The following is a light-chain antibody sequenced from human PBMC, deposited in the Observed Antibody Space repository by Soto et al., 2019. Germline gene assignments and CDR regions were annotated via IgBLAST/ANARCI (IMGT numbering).Light chain of an antibody. CDR2: KAS. J-gene: IGKJ1*01. CDR3: KQYNSSPWT. Sequence: DIQMTQSPSTLSASVGDRVTITCRASQSISSWLAWYQQKPGKAPKLLIYKASSLESGVPSRFSGSGSGTEFTLTISSLQPDDFATYYCKQYNSSPWTCGQGTKVEIK. V-gene: IGKV1-5*03. CDR1: QSISSW.